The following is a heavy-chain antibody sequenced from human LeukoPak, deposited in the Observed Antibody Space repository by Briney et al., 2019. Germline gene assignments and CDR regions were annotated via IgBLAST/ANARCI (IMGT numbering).Heavy chain of an antibody. V-gene: IGHV3-74*01. Sequence: GGSLRLSCAASGNHWMHWVRQVPGKGLVWVSHINSDGSWTSYADSVKGRFTISKDNAKNTVYLQMNSLRAEDTAVYYCVSFYETYWGRGTLVTVSS. D-gene: IGHD2/OR15-2a*01. CDR1: GNHW. J-gene: IGHJ4*02. CDR3: VSFYETY. CDR2: INSDGSWT.